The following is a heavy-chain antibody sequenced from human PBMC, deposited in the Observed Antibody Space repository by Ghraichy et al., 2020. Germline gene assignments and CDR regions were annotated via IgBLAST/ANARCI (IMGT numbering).Heavy chain of an antibody. D-gene: IGHD3-9*01. CDR3: TRDQGYDVLTGYSHFDY. V-gene: IGHV3-7*05. J-gene: IGHJ4*02. Sequence: GGSLRLSCAASGFTFSSYWMSWVRQAPGKGLEWVANIKEDGSEKHYVDSVKGRFTISRDNAKNLVYLQMNILRAEDTAVYYCTRDQGYDVLTGYSHFDYWGQGTRVTVSS. CDR2: IKEDGSEK. CDR1: GFTFSSYW.